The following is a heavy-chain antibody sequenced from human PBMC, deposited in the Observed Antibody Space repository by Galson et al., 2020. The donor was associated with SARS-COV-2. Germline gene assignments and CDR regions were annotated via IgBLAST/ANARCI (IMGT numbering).Heavy chain of an antibody. D-gene: IGHD3-22*01. V-gene: IGHV3-23*01. J-gene: IGHJ4*02. CDR1: GFTFSSYA. CDR3: AKDSAWYGLYDSSGYYSHPFDY. CDR2: ISGSGGST. Sequence: TGGSLRLSCAASGFTFSSYAMSWVRQAPGKGLEWVSAISGSGGSTYYADSVKGRFTISRDNSKNTLYLQMNSLRAEDTAVYYCAKDSAWYGLYDSSGYYSHPFDYWGQGTLVTVSS.